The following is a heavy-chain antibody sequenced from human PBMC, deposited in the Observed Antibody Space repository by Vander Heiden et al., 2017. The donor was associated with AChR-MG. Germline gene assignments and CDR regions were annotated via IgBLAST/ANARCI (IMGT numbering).Heavy chain of an antibody. Sequence: EVQLVESGGGLVQPGRSLRLSCAASGFTFDDYAMHWVRQAPGKGLEWVSGISWNSGSIGYADSVKGRFTISRDNAKNSLYLQMNSLRAEDTALYYCAKDKGEWHGMDVWGQGTTVTVSS. CDR1: GFTFDDYA. CDR2: ISWNSGSI. J-gene: IGHJ6*02. V-gene: IGHV3-9*01. CDR3: AKDKGEWHGMDV. D-gene: IGHD3-10*01.